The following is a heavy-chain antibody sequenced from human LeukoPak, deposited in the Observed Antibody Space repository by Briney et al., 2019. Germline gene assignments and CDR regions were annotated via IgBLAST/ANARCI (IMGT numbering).Heavy chain of an antibody. D-gene: IGHD3-16*01. J-gene: IGHJ4*02. CDR1: GYTFTNYY. CDR3: ARERRAWGEDF. CDR2: INPNGGSP. V-gene: IGHV1-46*01. Sequence: GASVKVSCKASGYTFTNYYIHWVRQAPGRGLEWVGLINPNGGSPAYAQRFQGRVTVTTDTSTSTVYMELNSLGSEDTAVYYCARERRAWGEDFWGQGTLVTVSS.